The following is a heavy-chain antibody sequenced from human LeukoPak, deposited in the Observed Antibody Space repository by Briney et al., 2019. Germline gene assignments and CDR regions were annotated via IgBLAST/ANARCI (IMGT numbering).Heavy chain of an antibody. CDR3: ASSITGTTRTSDY. J-gene: IGHJ4*02. D-gene: IGHD1-20*01. CDR2: INHSGST. CDR1: GGSFSGYY. V-gene: IGHV4-34*01. Sequence: SETLSLTCAVYGGSFSGYYWSWIRQPPGKGLEWIGEINHSGSTNYNPSLKSRVTISVDTSKNQFSLKLSSVTAADTAVYYCASSITGTTRTSDYSGQGTLVTVSS.